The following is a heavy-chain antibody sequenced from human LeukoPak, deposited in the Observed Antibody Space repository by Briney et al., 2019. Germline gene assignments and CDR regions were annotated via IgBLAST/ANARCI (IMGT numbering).Heavy chain of an antibody. Sequence: GGSVRLSCAASGFTFSSYGMHWVRQAPGKGLEWVAFIRYDGSNKYYADSVKGRFTISRDNSKNTLYLQMNSLRAEDTAVYYCAKDLSVVAAAVDYWGQGTLVTVSS. V-gene: IGHV3-30*02. J-gene: IGHJ4*02. CDR3: AKDLSVVAAAVDY. CDR1: GFTFSSYG. CDR2: IRYDGSNK. D-gene: IGHD2-15*01.